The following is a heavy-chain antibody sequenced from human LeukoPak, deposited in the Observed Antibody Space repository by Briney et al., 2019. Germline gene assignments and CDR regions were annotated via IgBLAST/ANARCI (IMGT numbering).Heavy chain of an antibody. CDR1: GFTVSSNY. D-gene: IGHD6-13*01. CDR2: IYSGGST. Sequence: GGSLRLSCAASGFTVSSNYMSWVRRAPGKGLEWVSVIYSGGSTYYADSVKGRFTISRDNSKNTLYLQMNSLRAEDTAVYYCARFIAAAGEDYWGQGTLVTVSS. J-gene: IGHJ4*02. CDR3: ARFIAAAGEDY. V-gene: IGHV3-53*01.